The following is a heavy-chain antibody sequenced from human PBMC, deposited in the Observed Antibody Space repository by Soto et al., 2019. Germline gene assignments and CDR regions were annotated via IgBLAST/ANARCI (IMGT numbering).Heavy chain of an antibody. D-gene: IGHD6-13*01. J-gene: IGHJ3*01. V-gene: IGHV3-64*02. Sequence: EVQLVESGEDLVQPGGSLRLTCAASEFSFSKYPMHWVRQSPGKGLEYVAAISSHGGGTYYADSVMGRFNISRDNSKNTLYLQMGIVRTEDTAVYYCARGLYSLWAVDDWGRGTMVTVSS. CDR2: ISSHGGGT. CDR3: ARGLYSLWAVDD. CDR1: EFSFSKYP.